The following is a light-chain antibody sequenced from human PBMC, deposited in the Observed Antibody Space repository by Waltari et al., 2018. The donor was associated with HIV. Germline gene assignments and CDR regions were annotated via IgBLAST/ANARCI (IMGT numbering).Light chain of an antibody. J-gene: IGKJ1*01. V-gene: IGKV1-39*01. CDR2: AAT. Sequence: DVQMTQSPSSLSASVGDRVTITCRASQGISSFLNWYQQKPGKAPRLLIYAATSLQSGVPSRFSGSGSGTDFSLTISSLQPEDFATYYCQQSYRTPWTFGQGTKVEIK. CDR1: QGISSF. CDR3: QQSYRTPWT.